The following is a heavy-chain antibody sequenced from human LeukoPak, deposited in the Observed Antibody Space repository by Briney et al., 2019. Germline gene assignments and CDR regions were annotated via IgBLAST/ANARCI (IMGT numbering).Heavy chain of an antibody. CDR2: INHSGST. D-gene: IGHD3-9*01. V-gene: IGHV4-34*01. CDR1: GGSFSGYY. J-gene: IGHJ6*02. Sequence: PSETLSLTCSVYGGSFSGYYWSWIRQPPGKGLGWIGEINHSGSTDYNPSLKSRVTISVDTSKNQFSLKLSSVTAADTAVYYCARGPDILTGYYRYYYYGMDVWGQGTTVTVSS. CDR3: ARGPDILTGYYRYYYYGMDV.